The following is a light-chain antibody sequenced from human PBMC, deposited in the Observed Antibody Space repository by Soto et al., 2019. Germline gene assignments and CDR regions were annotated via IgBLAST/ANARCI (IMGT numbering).Light chain of an antibody. CDR2: AAS. J-gene: IGKJ1*01. CDR3: QHGGHRPPWT. V-gene: IGKV3-11*01. CDR1: QSISSY. Sequence: EIVLTQSPATLSLSPGERATLFCRASQSISSYLAWYQQKLGQAPRLLIYAASNRATGIPARFSGSGSGTDFTLTISSLEPEDFAVYYCQHGGHRPPWTFCQGTKVEIK.